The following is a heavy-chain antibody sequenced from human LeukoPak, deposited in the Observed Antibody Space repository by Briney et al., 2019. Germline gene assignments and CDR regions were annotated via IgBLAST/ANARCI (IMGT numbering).Heavy chain of an antibody. CDR3: ARAPTPYFTYYMDV. D-gene: IGHD2-21*01. J-gene: IGHJ6*03. CDR2: IGSSGSAGGNI. Sequence: GGSLRLSCAASGFSFRGFGMNWVRQAPGKGLEWISYIGSSGSAGGNIYYAVSVKGRFTVSRDNAKDSLFLQMNSLQDADTAVYYCARAPTPYFTYYMDVWGKGTTVTVSS. V-gene: IGHV3-48*02. CDR1: GFSFRGFG.